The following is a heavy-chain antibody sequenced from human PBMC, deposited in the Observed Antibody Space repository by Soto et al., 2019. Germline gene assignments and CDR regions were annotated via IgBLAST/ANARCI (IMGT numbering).Heavy chain of an antibody. V-gene: IGHV3-30*03. CDR1: GFTFSSYG. CDR2: ISYDGSNK. Sequence: GGSLRLSCAASGFTFSSYGMHWVRQAPGKGLEWVAVISYDGSNKYYADSVKGRFTISRDNSKNTLYLQMNSLRAEDTAVYYCAAGSGSYYTLGYWGQGTLVTVSS. CDR3: AAGSGSYYTLGY. D-gene: IGHD3-10*01. J-gene: IGHJ4*02.